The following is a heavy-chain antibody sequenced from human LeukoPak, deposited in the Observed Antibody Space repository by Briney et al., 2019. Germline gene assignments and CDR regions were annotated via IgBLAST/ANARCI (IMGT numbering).Heavy chain of an antibody. J-gene: IGHJ3*02. CDR2: IRYDGSNE. D-gene: IGHD5-18*01. CDR3: AKDQGYSYGYGAFDI. CDR1: GFTFSSYG. V-gene: IGHV3-30*02. Sequence: PGGSLRLSCAASGFTFSSYGMHWVRQAPGKGLEWVAFIRYDGSNEYYADSVKGRFTISRDNSKNTLYLQMNSLRAEDTAVYYCAKDQGYSYGYGAFDIWGQGTMVTVSS.